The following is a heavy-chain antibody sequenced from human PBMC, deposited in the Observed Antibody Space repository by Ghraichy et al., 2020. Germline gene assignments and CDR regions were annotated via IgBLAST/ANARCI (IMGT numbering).Heavy chain of an antibody. J-gene: IGHJ3*02. CDR2: TYYRSKWYN. Sequence: SQTLSLTCAISGDSVSSNSAAWNWIRQSPSRGLEWLGRTYYRSKWYNDYAVSVKSRITINPDTSKNQFSLQLNSVTPEDTAVYYCARQIENYYDSSGYYYVMYAFDIWGQGTMVTVSS. CDR3: ARQIENYYDSSGYYYVMYAFDI. V-gene: IGHV6-1*01. D-gene: IGHD3-22*01. CDR1: GDSVSSNSAA.